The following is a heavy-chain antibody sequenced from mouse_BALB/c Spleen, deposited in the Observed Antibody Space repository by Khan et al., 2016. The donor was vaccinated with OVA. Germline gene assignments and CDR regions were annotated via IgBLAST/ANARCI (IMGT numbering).Heavy chain of an antibody. CDR3: ARTARIKY. D-gene: IGHD1-2*01. CDR1: GYSITSGYG. Sequence: EVQLQESGPGLVKPSQSLSLTCTVTGYSITSGYGWNWIRQFPGNKLEWMGYISYSGSTNYNPSLKSRISITRDTSKNQFFLQLNSVTTENTATHYCARTARIKYWGQGTTLTVPS. V-gene: IGHV3-2*02. CDR2: ISYSGST. J-gene: IGHJ2*01.